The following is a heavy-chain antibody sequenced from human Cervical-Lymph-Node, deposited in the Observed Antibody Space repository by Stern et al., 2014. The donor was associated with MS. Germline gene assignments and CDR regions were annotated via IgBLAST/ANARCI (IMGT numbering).Heavy chain of an antibody. V-gene: IGHV3-53*01. Sequence: EVQLVESGGGVIQPWGSLRLSCTASGFTVSRDYMTWVRQAPGKGREWVSLITNVGSTFYTDSVKGRFTISRDDSKNTVYLHMTSLRAEDTAMYYCARDTSSPERSDWWGQGTLVTVSS. CDR3: ARDTSSPERSDW. CDR1: GFTVSRDY. CDR2: ITNVGST. J-gene: IGHJ4*02. D-gene: IGHD1-1*01.